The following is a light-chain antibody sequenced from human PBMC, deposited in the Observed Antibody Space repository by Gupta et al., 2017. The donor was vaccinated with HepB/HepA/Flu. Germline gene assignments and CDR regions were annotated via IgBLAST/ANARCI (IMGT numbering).Light chain of an antibody. V-gene: IGKV1-39*01. CDR3: QQTYSPFST. CDR1: QSISNY. J-gene: IGKJ1*01. Sequence: DIQMTQSPSSLSASVGDRVTITCRANQSISNYLNWYQKKPGKAPKVLIYVTSSLKSGVPLRFSGSGSETDFTLTISSLQVEDYATYYCQQTYSPFSTFGQGTKVEVK. CDR2: VTS.